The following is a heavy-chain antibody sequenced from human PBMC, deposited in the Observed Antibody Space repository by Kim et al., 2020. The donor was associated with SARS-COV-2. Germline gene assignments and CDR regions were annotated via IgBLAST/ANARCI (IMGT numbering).Heavy chain of an antibody. CDR3: AKDNSFFMITFGRESVGIDV. CDR1: GFNFNNFG. D-gene: IGHD3-16*01. J-gene: IGHJ6*02. V-gene: IGHV3-30*18. Sequence: GGSLRLSCAASGFNFNNFGMHWVRQAPGKGLEWVALISYEGSKKYYADSLKGRFTISRDSSKNTLYLQMDSLRPEDTAVYFCAKDNSFFMITFGRESVGIDVWRRKTRVTVPS. CDR2: ISYEGSKK.